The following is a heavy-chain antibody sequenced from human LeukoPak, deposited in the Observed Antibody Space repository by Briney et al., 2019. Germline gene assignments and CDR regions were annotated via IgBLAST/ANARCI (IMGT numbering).Heavy chain of an antibody. V-gene: IGHV5-51*01. CDR3: ARSATTVTTNYYYYYYMDV. CDR1: GYSFTSYW. Sequence: GESLKISCKGSGYSFTSYWIGRVRQMPGKGLEWMGIIYPGDSDTRYSPSFQGQVTISADKSISTAYLQWSSLKASDTAMYYCARSATTVTTNYYYYYYMDVWGKGTTVTVSS. J-gene: IGHJ6*03. CDR2: IYPGDSDT. D-gene: IGHD4-11*01.